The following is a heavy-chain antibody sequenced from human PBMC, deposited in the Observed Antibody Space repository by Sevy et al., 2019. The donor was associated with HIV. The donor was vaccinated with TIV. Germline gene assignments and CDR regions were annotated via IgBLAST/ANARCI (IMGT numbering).Heavy chain of an antibody. J-gene: IGHJ4*01. D-gene: IGHD2-15*01. CDR3: AREDELGSCSGGSCYSFDY. CDR1: DGSFSGYY. Sequence: SETLSLTCAVYDGSFSGYYWSWIRQPPGKGLEWIGDINHSGGTNYSPSLKSRGTISLDTSKNQFSLKLSSVIAADTAVYYCAREDELGSCSGGSCYSFDYWGHGTLVTVSS. V-gene: IGHV4-34*01. CDR2: INHSGGT.